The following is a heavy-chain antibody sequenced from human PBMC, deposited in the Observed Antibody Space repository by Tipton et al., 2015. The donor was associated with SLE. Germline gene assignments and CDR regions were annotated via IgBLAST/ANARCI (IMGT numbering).Heavy chain of an antibody. Sequence: TLSLTCAVYGGSFSGYYWTWVRQSPGKGLEWIGEINHAAVTDYNPSLKSRVKILVDTAKEQFSLKLSSVTAADTAVYYCARDGNWGYSNTLLLDYWGQGSLVTVSS. D-gene: IGHD7-27*01. J-gene: IGHJ4*02. CDR3: ARDGNWGYSNTLLLDY. CDR1: GGSFSGYY. V-gene: IGHV4-34*01. CDR2: INHAAVT.